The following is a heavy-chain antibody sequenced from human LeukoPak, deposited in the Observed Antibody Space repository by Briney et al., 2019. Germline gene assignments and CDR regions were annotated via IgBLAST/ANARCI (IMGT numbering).Heavy chain of an antibody. CDR1: GFTFTSYA. Sequence: GGSLRLSCTASGFTFTSYAMSWVRQAPGKGLQWVSAISGGGGTTYYADSVKGRFTISRDNSKNTLYLQMNNLRVEDTAVFYCANTGQGYTYGFDYWGQGTLVTVSP. CDR3: ANTGQGYTYGFDY. V-gene: IGHV3-23*01. CDR2: ISGGGGTT. D-gene: IGHD5-18*01. J-gene: IGHJ4*02.